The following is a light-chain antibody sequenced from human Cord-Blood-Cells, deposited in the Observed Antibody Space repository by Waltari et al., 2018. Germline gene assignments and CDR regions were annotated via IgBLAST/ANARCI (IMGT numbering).Light chain of an antibody. Sequence: SYELTQPPSVSVSPGQTASITCPGDNLGDKYACWYQQKPGQSPVLVLYQDSNRPSGIPERFSGSNSGNTATRTVSGTQAMDEADYYCQAWDSSTEVFGGGTKLTVL. CDR2: QDS. V-gene: IGLV3-1*01. J-gene: IGLJ3*02. CDR1: NLGDKY. CDR3: QAWDSSTEV.